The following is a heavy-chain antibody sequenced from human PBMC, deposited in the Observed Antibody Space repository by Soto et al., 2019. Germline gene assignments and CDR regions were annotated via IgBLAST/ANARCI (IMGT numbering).Heavy chain of an antibody. J-gene: IGHJ2*01. CDR1: GFSLTSGGEA. CDR3: AHMADLGSFYWIFDF. Sequence: QITLTESGPTVVRPTQTLTLTCSFSGFSLTSGGEAVAWIRQPPGKALEWLATIYWDDDKRYRPSLERRLAITKDTSKKHVVLTLTNMDPLDTATYYCAHMADLGSFYWIFDFWGRGTLVAVSS. V-gene: IGHV2-5*02. CDR2: IYWDDDK. D-gene: IGHD3-10*01.